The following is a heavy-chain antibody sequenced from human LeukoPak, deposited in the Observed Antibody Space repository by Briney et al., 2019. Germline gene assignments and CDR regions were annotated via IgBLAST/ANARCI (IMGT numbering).Heavy chain of an antibody. J-gene: IGHJ5*02. D-gene: IGHD4-11*01. V-gene: IGHV4-39*07. Sequence: SETLSLTCTVSGGSISSSSYYWGWIRQPPGKGLEWIGSIYYSGSTYYNPSLKSRVTISVDTSKNQFSLKLSSVTAADTAVYYRARVDGNSNYGFWFDPWGQGTLVTVSS. CDR3: ARVDGNSNYGFWFDP. CDR2: IYYSGST. CDR1: GGSISSSSYY.